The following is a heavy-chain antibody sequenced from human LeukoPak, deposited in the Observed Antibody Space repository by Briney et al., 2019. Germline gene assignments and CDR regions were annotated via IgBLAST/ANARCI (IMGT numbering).Heavy chain of an antibody. Sequence: ASVKVSFKASGYTFTSYGISWVRQAPGQGLEWMGWISAYNGNTNYAQKLQGRVTMTTDTSTSTAYMELRSLRSDDTAVYYCARRRLGYCSGGSCYGIDYWGQGTLVTVSS. D-gene: IGHD2-15*01. CDR1: GYTFTSYG. CDR3: ARRRLGYCSGGSCYGIDY. CDR2: ISAYNGNT. V-gene: IGHV1-18*01. J-gene: IGHJ4*02.